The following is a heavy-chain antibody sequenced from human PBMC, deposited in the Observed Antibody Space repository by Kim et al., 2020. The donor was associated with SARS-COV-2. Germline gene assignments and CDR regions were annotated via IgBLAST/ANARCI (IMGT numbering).Heavy chain of an antibody. Sequence: AKGRLTISRDNSKNALYLQMNGLGAEDTAVYYCARGSTRRIAVAGTPIDYWGQGTLVTVSS. CDR3: ARGSTRRIAVAGTPIDY. D-gene: IGHD6-19*01. V-gene: IGHV3-30*01. J-gene: IGHJ4*02.